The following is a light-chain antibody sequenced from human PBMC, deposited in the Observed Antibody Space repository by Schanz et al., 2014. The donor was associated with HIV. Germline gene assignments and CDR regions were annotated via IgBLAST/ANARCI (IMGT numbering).Light chain of an antibody. V-gene: IGKV2-24*01. CDR3: TQATQHPGT. CDR2: KIS. J-gene: IGKJ1*01. CDR1: QSLVHGDGNTY. Sequence: DIVLTQTPLSSRVTLGQPASITCKSSQSLVHGDGNTYLSWLHQRPGQPPRVLIYKISNRFPGVPDRFSGNGSGTEFTLKISGVEAEDVGVYYCTQATQHPGTFGQGTKLEIK.